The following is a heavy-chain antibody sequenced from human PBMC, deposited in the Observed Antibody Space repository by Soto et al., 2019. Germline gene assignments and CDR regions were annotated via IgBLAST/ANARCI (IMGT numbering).Heavy chain of an antibody. CDR3: ARHEDGSTICGVVIDY. CDR1: GGSISSSSYY. J-gene: IGHJ4*02. Sequence: QLQLQESGPGLVKPSETLSLTCTVSGGSISSSSYYWGWIRQPPGKGLEWIGSIYYSGSTYYNPSLKSRVTISVDTSKNQFSLKLSSVTAADTAVYYCARHEDGSTICGVVIDYWGQGTLVTVSS. D-gene: IGHD3-3*01. V-gene: IGHV4-39*01. CDR2: IYYSGST.